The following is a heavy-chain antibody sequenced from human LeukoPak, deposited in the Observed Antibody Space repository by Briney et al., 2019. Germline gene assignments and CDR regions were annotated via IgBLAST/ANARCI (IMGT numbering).Heavy chain of an antibody. CDR2: IHNGGST. Sequence: SETLSLTCTVSGDSITNNNYYWGWIRQPPGKGLEWIVSIHNGGSTYYNPSLKSRVTISVDTSKNQFSLKLSSVTAADTAVYYCATDRGVYSYGQEVFWGQGTLVTVSS. D-gene: IGHD5-18*01. CDR1: GDSITNNNYY. J-gene: IGHJ4*02. CDR3: ATDRGVYSYGQEVF. V-gene: IGHV4-39*07.